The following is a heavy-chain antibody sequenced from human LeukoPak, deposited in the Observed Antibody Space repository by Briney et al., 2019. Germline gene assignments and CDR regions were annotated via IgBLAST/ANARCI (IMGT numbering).Heavy chain of an antibody. V-gene: IGHV3-21*04. CDR3: AKDVVPDSGWDLDY. CDR1: GFTFSSYS. D-gene: IGHD6-19*01. CDR2: ISSSSSYI. Sequence: GGSLRLSCAASGFTFSSYSMNWVRQAPGKGLEWVSSISSSSSYIYYADSVKGRFTISRDDSKNTLYLQMSSLRTEDTAIYYCAKDVVPDSGWDLDYWGQGTLVTVSS. J-gene: IGHJ4*02.